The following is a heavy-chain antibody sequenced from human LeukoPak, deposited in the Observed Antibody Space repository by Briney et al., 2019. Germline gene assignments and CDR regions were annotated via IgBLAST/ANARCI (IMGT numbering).Heavy chain of an antibody. V-gene: IGHV3-23*01. CDR1: GFTFSSYA. J-gene: IGHJ4*02. CDR2: IRGSGGNT. Sequence: GGSLRLSRAASGFTFSSYAMRWVSEARGKGLEWVSAIRGSGGNTYYADSVKGRFTIPRDNPKNTLYLQMNSLRAEDTAVYYCAKDSYSSSAVTFDYWGQGTLVTVSS. D-gene: IGHD6-6*01. CDR3: AKDSYSSSAVTFDY.